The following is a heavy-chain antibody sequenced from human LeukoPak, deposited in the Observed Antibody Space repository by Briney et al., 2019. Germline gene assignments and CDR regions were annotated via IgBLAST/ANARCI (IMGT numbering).Heavy chain of an antibody. CDR3: ARGKSGFSFDY. D-gene: IGHD3-3*01. V-gene: IGHV4-34*01. CDR1: GGSFSGYY. Sequence: SETLSLTCAVYGGSFSGYYWSWIRQPPGKGLEWIGEINHSGSTNYNPSLKSRVTTSVDTSKNQFSLKLSSVTAADTAVYYCARGKSGFSFDYWGQGTLVTVSS. J-gene: IGHJ4*02. CDR2: INHSGST.